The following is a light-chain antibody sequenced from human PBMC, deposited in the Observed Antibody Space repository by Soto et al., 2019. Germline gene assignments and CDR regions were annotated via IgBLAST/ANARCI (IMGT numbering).Light chain of an antibody. V-gene: IGKV3-11*01. Sequence: EIVLTQSPATLSLSPGERATLSCRASQSISIYLAWYQQKPCQAPRLLIYDTSNRGTGIPARFSGSGSGTDFTLTISSLEPEDFAVYYCQQRSNWPITFGQGT. CDR3: QQRSNWPIT. J-gene: IGKJ5*01. CDR2: DTS. CDR1: QSISIY.